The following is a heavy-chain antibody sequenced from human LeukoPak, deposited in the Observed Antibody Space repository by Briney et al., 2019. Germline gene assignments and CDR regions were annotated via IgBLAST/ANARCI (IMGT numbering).Heavy chain of an antibody. CDR2: IYYDGTT. J-gene: IGHJ4*01. D-gene: IGHD3-10*01. CDR1: GGAIRSSSYY. V-gene: IGHV4-39*01. CDR3: ARHSEYYSGSGSASGYFDY. Sequence: PSETLSLTCSVSGGAIRSSSYYWGWIRQPPGKGLEWIGTIYYDGTTYYNPSPKSRVTISVDTSTNQFSLKLISVTAADAAVYYCARHSEYYSGSGSASGYFDYWGQGTLVTVSS.